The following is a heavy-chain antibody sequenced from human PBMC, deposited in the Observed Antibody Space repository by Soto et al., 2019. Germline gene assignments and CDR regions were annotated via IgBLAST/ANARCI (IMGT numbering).Heavy chain of an antibody. CDR3: AHMTGFDY. Sequence: PGGSLRLSCAASGFTFSEYAMTWVRQAPGKGLEWVAVIWYDGSNKYYADSVKGRFTISRDNSKNTLFLQMDSLRVEDTAIYYCAHMTGFDYWGQGALVTVSS. CDR1: GFTFSEYA. J-gene: IGHJ4*02. D-gene: IGHD3-9*01. V-gene: IGHV3-33*07. CDR2: IWYDGSNK.